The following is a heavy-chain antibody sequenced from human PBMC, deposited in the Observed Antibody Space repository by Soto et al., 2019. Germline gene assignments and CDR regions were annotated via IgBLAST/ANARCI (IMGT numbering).Heavy chain of an antibody. CDR3: AHTTIVTTTLYNWFDP. CDR1: GFSISTSGVG. CDR2: IYWDYDK. Sequence: QITLKESGPPLVKPTQTLTLTCTFSGFSISTSGVGVGWIRQPPGKALEWLALIYWDYDKRYSPSLQSRLTITKDTSKNQVVLTMTNMDPVDTATYYCAHTTIVTTTLYNWFDPWGQGTLVTVSS. J-gene: IGHJ5*02. D-gene: IGHD5-12*01. V-gene: IGHV2-5*02.